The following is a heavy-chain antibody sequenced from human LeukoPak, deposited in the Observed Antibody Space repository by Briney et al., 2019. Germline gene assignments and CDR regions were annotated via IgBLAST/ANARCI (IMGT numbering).Heavy chain of an antibody. D-gene: IGHD6-6*01. V-gene: IGHV3-66*01. CDR2: IYSGGST. J-gene: IGHJ4*02. Sequence: GGSLRLSCAASGFTVSSNYMSWVRQAPGKGLEWVSVIYSGGSTYYADSVKGRFTISRDNSKNTLYLQMNSLRAEDTAVYYCARADQYSSPSDDYWGQGTLVTVSS. CDR1: GFTVSSNY. CDR3: ARADQYSSPSDDY.